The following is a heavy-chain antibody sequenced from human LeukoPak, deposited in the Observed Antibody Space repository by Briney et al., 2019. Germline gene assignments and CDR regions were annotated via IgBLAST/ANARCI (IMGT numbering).Heavy chain of an antibody. J-gene: IGHJ4*02. Sequence: GASVKVSCKASGYTFTGYYMHWVRQAPGQGLEWMGWINPNSGGTNYAQKFQGRVTMTRDTSISTAYMELSRLRSDDTAVYYCARRSWTEDMCSGGSCYWEAIDYWGQGTLVTVSS. D-gene: IGHD2-15*01. CDR1: GYTFTGYY. CDR3: ARRSWTEDMCSGGSCYWEAIDY. V-gene: IGHV1-2*02. CDR2: INPNSGGT.